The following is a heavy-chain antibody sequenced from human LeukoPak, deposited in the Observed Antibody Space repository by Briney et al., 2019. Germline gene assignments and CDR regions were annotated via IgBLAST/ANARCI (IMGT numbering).Heavy chain of an antibody. CDR3: AKRSYYYDSSGYYSY. CDR1: GFTVSSNY. D-gene: IGHD3-22*01. CDR2: IYSGGST. V-gene: IGHV3-66*01. Sequence: AGGSLRLSCAASGFTVSSNYMSWVRQATGKGLEWVSVIYSGGSTYYADSVKGRFTISRDNSKNTLYLQMNSLRAEDTAVYYCAKRSYYYDSSGYYSYWGQGTLVSVSS. J-gene: IGHJ4*02.